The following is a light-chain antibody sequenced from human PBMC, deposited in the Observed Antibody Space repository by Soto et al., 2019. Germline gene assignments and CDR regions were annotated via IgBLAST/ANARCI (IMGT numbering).Light chain of an antibody. V-gene: IGKV3-20*01. Sequence: EIVFTQSPSTLSLSPGERATLSYRASQSVTNFYIAWYQQKPGQTPSLLIYDASSRPTGIPDRFSGSGSGTDFTLTISSLETEDFEVYYCHNYGTSPPWKFGQGTRWIT. CDR3: HNYGTSPPWK. CDR2: DAS. CDR1: QSVTNFY. J-gene: IGKJ1*01.